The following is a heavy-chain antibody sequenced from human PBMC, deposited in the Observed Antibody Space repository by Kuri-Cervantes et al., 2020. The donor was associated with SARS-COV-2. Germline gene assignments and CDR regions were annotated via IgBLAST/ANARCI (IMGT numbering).Heavy chain of an antibody. CDR1: GFTISSYN. CDR3: AKDLGGYDRGAFDI. CDR2: LSSSSSYI. D-gene: IGHD5-12*01. V-gene: IGHV3-21*01. J-gene: IGHJ3*02. Sequence: ETLSLTCAASGFTISSYNMNWVRQAPGKGLEWVSSLSSSSSYIYYADSVKGRFTISRGDTKNSLYLQMDSLRAEDTAVYYCAKDLGGYDRGAFDIWGQGTMVTVSS.